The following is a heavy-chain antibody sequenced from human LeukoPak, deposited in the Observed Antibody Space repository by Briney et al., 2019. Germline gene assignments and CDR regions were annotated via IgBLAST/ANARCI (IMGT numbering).Heavy chain of an antibody. J-gene: IGHJ4*02. CDR1: GFTFSTYA. CDR3: AKDRSGNGDPFDY. CDR2: VSGSGYST. V-gene: IGHV3-23*01. D-gene: IGHD4-17*01. Sequence: PGGSLRLSCTASGFTFSTYAVSWVRQAPGKGLEWLSTVSGSGYSTYCADSVKGRFTISRDNSKNTVFLQMNSLRGEDTAVYYCAKDRSGNGDPFDYWGQGTLVTVSS.